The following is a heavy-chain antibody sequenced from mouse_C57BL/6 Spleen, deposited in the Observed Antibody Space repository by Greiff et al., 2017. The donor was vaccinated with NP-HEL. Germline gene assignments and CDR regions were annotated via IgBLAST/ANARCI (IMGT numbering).Heavy chain of an antibody. CDR3: ASITTVVAKDYYAMDY. V-gene: IGHV5-17*01. Sequence: EVKLVESGGGLVKPGGSLKLSCAASGFTFSDYGMHWVRQAPEKGLEWVAYISSGSSTIYYADTVKGRFTISRDNAKNTLFLQMTSLRSEDTAMYYGASITTVVAKDYYAMDYWGQGTSVTVSS. J-gene: IGHJ4*01. D-gene: IGHD1-1*01. CDR2: ISSGSSTI. CDR1: GFTFSDYG.